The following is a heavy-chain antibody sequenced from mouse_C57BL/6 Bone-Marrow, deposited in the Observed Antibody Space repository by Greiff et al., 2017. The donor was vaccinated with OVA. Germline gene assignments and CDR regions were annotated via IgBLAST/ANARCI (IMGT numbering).Heavy chain of an antibody. CDR2: ISNGGSST. V-gene: IGHV5-12*01. CDR3: ARLDAMDY. J-gene: IGHJ4*01. Sequence: DVHLVESGGGLVQPGGSLKLSCAASGFTFSDFYMYWIRQTPEKRLEWVAYISNGGSSTYYPDTVKGRFNITRDKAKNTLYLQMSRLKSEDTAMYYYARLDAMDYWGQGTSVTVSS. CDR1: GFTFSDFY.